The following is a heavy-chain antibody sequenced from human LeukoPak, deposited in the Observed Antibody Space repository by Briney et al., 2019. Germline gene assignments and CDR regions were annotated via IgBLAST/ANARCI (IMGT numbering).Heavy chain of an antibody. J-gene: IGHJ6*03. CDR2: IYYSGST. Sequence: SETLSLTCTVSGGSISSGDYYWSWIRQPPGKGLEWIGYIYYSGSTYYNPSLKSRVTISVDTSKNQFSLKLSSVTAADTAVYYCARVSFWSESYYYYYMDVWGKGTTVTVSS. CDR1: GGSISSGDYY. CDR3: ARVSFWSESYYYYYMDV. D-gene: IGHD3-3*01. V-gene: IGHV4-30-4*08.